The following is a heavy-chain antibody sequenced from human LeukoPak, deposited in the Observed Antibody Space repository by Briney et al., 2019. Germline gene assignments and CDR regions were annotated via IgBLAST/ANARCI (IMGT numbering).Heavy chain of an antibody. Sequence: GGSLSLSCAVSGYTFSSYPVNGVRQAPGKGLEWVSTISGSGDSTYYADSVKGRSTISRDNSKNTLYLQMNSLRAEDTAVYYCARPYYDFWSGYYTGSDGMDVWGQGNTVTVSS. D-gene: IGHD3-3*01. V-gene: IGHV3-23*01. J-gene: IGHJ6*02. CDR1: GYTFSSYP. CDR3: ARPYYDFWSGYYTGSDGMDV. CDR2: ISGSGDST.